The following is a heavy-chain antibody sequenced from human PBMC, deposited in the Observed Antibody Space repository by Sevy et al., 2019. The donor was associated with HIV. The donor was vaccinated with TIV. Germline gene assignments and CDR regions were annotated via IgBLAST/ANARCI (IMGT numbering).Heavy chain of an antibody. CDR1: GGSISSYY. D-gene: IGHD3-16*01. CDR2: IYTSGST. Sequence: SETLSLTCTVSGGSISSYYWSWIRQPAGKGLEWIGRIYTSGSTNYNPSLKSRVTMSVDTSKNRFSLKLGSVTAADTAVYYCASGARENIFDYWGQGTLVTVSS. CDR3: ASGARENIFDY. V-gene: IGHV4-4*07. J-gene: IGHJ4*02.